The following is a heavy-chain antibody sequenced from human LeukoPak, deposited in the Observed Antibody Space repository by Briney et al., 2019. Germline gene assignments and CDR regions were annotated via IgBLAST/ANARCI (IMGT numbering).Heavy chain of an antibody. CDR1: GYTFTSYY. J-gene: IGHJ4*02. Sequence: ASVKVSCKASGYTFTSYYMHWVRQAPGQGLEWMGIINPSGGSTSYAQKFQGRVTMTTDTSTSTVYMELSSLRSEDTAVYYCAREEGDFLIGSRGGYFDYGGRGPLVTASS. CDR2: INPSGGST. V-gene: IGHV1-46*01. D-gene: IGHD3-3*01. CDR3: AREEGDFLIGSRGGYFDY.